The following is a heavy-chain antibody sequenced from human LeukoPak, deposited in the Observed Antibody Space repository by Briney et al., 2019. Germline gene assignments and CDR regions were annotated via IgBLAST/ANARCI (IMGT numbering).Heavy chain of an antibody. CDR1: GFTFSSCA. J-gene: IGHJ4*02. D-gene: IGHD4-17*01. CDR3: ARDYADYVGYFFFDY. Sequence: GGSLRLSCAASGFTFSSCAMSWVRQTPGKGLEWVSGIGGGGETTYYADSAKGRFTISRDNSQNTLYLQMNSLRAEDTAVYYCARDYADYVGYFFFDYWGQGTLVTVSS. CDR2: IGGGGETT. V-gene: IGHV3-23*01.